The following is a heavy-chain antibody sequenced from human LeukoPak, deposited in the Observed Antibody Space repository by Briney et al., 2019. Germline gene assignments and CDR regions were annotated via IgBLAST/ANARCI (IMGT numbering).Heavy chain of an antibody. CDR2: IYYSGST. V-gene: IGHV4-59*11. J-gene: IGHJ4*02. CDR3: ARDPPYYDSSGYSLYFDY. D-gene: IGHD3-22*01. Sequence: SETLSLTCTVSGGSISSHYWSWIRQPPGKGLEWIGYIYYSGSTNYNPSLKSRVTISVDTSKNQFSLKLSSVTAADTAVYYCARDPPYYDSSGYSLYFDYWGQGTLVTVSS. CDR1: GGSISSHY.